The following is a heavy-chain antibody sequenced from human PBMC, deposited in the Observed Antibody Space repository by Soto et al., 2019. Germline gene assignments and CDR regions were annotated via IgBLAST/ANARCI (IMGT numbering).Heavy chain of an antibody. D-gene: IGHD2-2*01. CDR3: ARDSDCHSTSCFFPPHV. J-gene: IGHJ6*02. CDR2: ISGGGSYI. CDR1: GFTFNDEN. V-gene: IGHV3-11*04. Sequence: LRLSCSASGFTFNDENMSWVRQVPGKGLEWVSGISGGGSYIFYADSVQGRFSISRDNANNSLFLEINSLRVEDTAVYYCARDSDCHSTSCFFPPHVWGQGTTVTVSS.